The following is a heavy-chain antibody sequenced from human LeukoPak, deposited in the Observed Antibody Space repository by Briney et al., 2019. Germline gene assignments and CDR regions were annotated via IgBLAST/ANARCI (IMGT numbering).Heavy chain of an antibody. D-gene: IGHD2-2*01. Sequence: GGSLRLSCAASGFTFSTYGMHWVRQAPGRGLEWVAVIWFDGSNKYNADSVRGRFTISRDNSKKTLYLEMDSLRDEDTAVYYCAKASGRYCSSTRCQAPLDYWGQGTLVTVSS. V-gene: IGHV3-33*06. CDR2: IWFDGSNK. CDR1: GFTFSTYG. J-gene: IGHJ4*02. CDR3: AKASGRYCSSTRCQAPLDY.